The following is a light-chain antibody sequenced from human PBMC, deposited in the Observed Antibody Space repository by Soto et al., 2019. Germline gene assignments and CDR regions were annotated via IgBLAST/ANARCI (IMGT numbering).Light chain of an antibody. CDR2: DVS. Sequence: QSALTQPASVSGSPGQSIAISCTGVRTDVADGYDYVSWYQQHPGQAPQLIIYDVSNRPSGVSARFSGSKSGNTASLTISGLQADDEAEYYCTSYTTSTPIYVFGTGTKLTVL. J-gene: IGLJ1*01. V-gene: IGLV2-14*03. CDR1: RTDVADGYDY. CDR3: TSYTTSTPIYV.